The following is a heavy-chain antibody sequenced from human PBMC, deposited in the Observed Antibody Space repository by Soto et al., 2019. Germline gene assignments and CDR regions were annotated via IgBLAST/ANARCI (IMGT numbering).Heavy chain of an antibody. V-gene: IGHV1-3*05. CDR3: ARDQPWGYCSGGSCYGMDV. CDR2: INAGTGNT. J-gene: IGHJ6*02. Sequence: QVQLVQSGAEEKKPGASVKVSCKASGYTFTSYAMHWVRQAPGQRLEWMGWINAGTGNTKYSQKFQGRVTITRDTSASTAYMELSSLRSEDTAVYYCARDQPWGYCSGGSCYGMDVWGQGTTVTVSS. CDR1: GYTFTSYA. D-gene: IGHD2-15*01.